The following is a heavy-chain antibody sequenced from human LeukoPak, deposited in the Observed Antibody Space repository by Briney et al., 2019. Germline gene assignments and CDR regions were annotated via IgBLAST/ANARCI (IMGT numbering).Heavy chain of an antibody. J-gene: IGHJ4*02. V-gene: IGHV3-23*01. CDR1: GFTFSSYA. CDR3: AEGPMTTVTTGNFDY. Sequence: PGGSLRLSCAASGFTFSSYAMSWVRQAPGKGLEWVSTISGSYGSTYYADSVKGRFTISRDSSKNTLYLQMGSLRAEDTAVYYCAEGPMTTVTTGNFDYWGQGTLVTVSS. D-gene: IGHD4-17*01. CDR2: ISGSYGST.